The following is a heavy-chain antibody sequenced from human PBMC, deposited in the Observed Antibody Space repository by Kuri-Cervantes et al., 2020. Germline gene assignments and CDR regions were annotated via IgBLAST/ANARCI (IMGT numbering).Heavy chain of an antibody. D-gene: IGHD4-17*01. CDR1: GFIFTNTW. V-gene: IGHV3-30-3*01. Sequence: GESLKISCAASGFIFTNTWMNWVRQTPGKGLEWVAIISYDGSNEYYADSVKGRFTVSRDNSKNTLYLQMDSLRPEDTALYYCARGFRATVTSGFYFDYWGQGTLVTVSS. CDR3: ARGFRATVTSGFYFDY. J-gene: IGHJ4*02. CDR2: ISYDGSNE.